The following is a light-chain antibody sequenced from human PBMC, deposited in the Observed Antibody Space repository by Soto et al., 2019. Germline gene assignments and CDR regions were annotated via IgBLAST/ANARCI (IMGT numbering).Light chain of an antibody. CDR2: GAS. J-gene: IGKJ1*01. Sequence: EIVLTQSPGTLSLSPGEGATLSCRASHSLTNNFLAWYQQQPGQTPRLLIYGASTRAPGIPDRFSGTGSGADFTLTISRLEPEDFAVFYCLQYYDSSPTFGQGTKVEIK. CDR1: HSLTNNF. V-gene: IGKV3-20*01. CDR3: LQYYDSSPT.